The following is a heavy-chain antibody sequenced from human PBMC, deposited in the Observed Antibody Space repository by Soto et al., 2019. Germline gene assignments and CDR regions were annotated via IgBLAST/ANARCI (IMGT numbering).Heavy chain of an antibody. J-gene: IGHJ3*02. CDR1: GGSISSGGYY. CDR2: IYYSGST. D-gene: IGHD3-22*01. V-gene: IGHV4-31*03. CDR3: AREPHGYYDSSVPRGAFDI. Sequence: QVQLQESGPGLVKPSQTLSLTCTVSGGSISSGGYYWSWIRQHPGKGLEWIGYIYYSGSTYYNPSLKSRVTISVDTSKNQFSLKLSSVTAADTAVYYCAREPHGYYDSSVPRGAFDIWGQGTMVTVSS.